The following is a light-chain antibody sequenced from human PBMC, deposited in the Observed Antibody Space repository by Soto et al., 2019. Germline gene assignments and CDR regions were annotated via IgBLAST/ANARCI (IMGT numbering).Light chain of an antibody. Sequence: EIVLTHSPGTLSLSPGERATLSFSSSQSVTSRYLAWYQQKPGQAPRPLIYDTSNRATGVPPRFSGSGSGTEFTLTISSLQSEDFSVYYCQQYNNWPPITFGQGTRLEIK. V-gene: IGKV3D-15*01. CDR1: QSVTSRY. J-gene: IGKJ5*01. CDR3: QQYNNWPPIT. CDR2: DTS.